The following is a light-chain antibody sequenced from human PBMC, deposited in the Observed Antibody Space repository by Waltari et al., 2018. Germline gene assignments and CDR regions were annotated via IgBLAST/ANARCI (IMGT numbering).Light chain of an antibody. CDR2: GAS. J-gene: IGKJ2*01. CDR3: QQYNNWPPYI. V-gene: IGKV3-15*01. Sequence: ETVMTQSPSTLSLSPGDRATLSCRASQSVSTNLAWYQKKPGQAPRLLIYGASIRATGIPARFSGRGARTEFTLTISSLQSEDFAVYYCQQYNNWPPYIFGQGSQLEI. CDR1: QSVSTN.